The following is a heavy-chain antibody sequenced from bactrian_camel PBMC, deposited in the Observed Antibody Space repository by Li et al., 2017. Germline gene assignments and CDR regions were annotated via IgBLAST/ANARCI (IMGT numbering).Heavy chain of an antibody. CDR2: IYAGSDRT. V-gene: IGHV3S31*01. D-gene: IGHD6*01. CDR3: TREDPGAGRAD. J-gene: IGHJ4*01. Sequence: DVQLVESGGGSVQAGGSLRLSCAVIGYLYCRRDMSWYRQTPGQEREGLASIYAGSDRTYYADSVKGRFTISRDDAKNALYLQLNSLKTEDTAMYYRTREDPGAGRADWGQGTQVTVS. CDR1: GYLYCRRD.